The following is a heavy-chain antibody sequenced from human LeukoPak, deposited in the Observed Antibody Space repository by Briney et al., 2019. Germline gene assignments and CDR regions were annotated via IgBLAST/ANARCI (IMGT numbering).Heavy chain of an antibody. V-gene: IGHV1-2*02. J-gene: IGHJ4*02. CDR3: APSSGYYPYYFDY. D-gene: IGHD3-22*01. Sequence: ASAKVSCKASGYTFIGYYMHWVRQAPGQGLEWMGWINPNSGGTNYAQKFQGRVTMTRDTPISTAYMELSRLRSDDTAVYYCAPSSGYYPYYFDYWGQGTLVTVSS. CDR1: GYTFIGYY. CDR2: INPNSGGT.